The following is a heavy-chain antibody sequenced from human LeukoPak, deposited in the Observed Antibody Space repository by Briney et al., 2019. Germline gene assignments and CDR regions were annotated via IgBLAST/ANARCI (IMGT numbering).Heavy chain of an antibody. D-gene: IGHD1-14*01. V-gene: IGHV3-21*01. Sequence: GGSLRLSCAASGFTFSRHSINWVRQAPGKGLEWVSSISSSSSYIYYADSVKGRFTISRDNAKNSLYLQMSSLRADDTAVYYCARGTLNIPGEHGAFDYWGQGTLVTVSS. CDR1: GFTFSRHS. J-gene: IGHJ4*02. CDR2: ISSSSSYI. CDR3: ARGTLNIPGEHGAFDY.